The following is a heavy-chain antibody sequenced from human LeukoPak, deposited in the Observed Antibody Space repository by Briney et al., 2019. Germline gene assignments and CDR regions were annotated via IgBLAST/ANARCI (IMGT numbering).Heavy chain of an antibody. Sequence: SQTLSLTCTVSGGSISSGGYYWSWIRQPPGKGLEWIGEINHSGSTNYNPSLKSRVTISVDTSKNQFSLKLSSVTAADTAVYYCARAKLKNNWFDPWGQGTLVTVSS. D-gene: IGHD5-24*01. CDR1: GGSISSGGYY. CDR3: ARAKLKNNWFDP. J-gene: IGHJ5*02. V-gene: IGHV4-30-2*01. CDR2: INHSGST.